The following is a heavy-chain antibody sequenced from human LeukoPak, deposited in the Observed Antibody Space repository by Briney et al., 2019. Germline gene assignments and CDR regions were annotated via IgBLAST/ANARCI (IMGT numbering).Heavy chain of an antibody. CDR1: GYTLTSYG. Sequence: GASVKVSCEASGYTLTSYGINWMRQAPGQGLEWMGIINPSGGSTSYAQKFQGRVTMTRDTSTSTVYMELSSLRSEDTAVYYCARDDRLTTVTFDYWGQGTLVTVSS. D-gene: IGHD4-4*01. CDR2: INPSGGST. V-gene: IGHV1-46*01. J-gene: IGHJ4*02. CDR3: ARDDRLTTVTFDY.